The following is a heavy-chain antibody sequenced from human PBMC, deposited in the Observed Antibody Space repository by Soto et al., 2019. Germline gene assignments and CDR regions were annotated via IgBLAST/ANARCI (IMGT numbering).Heavy chain of an antibody. Sequence: PSETLSLTCTVSGGSISSYYWSWIRQPPGKGLEWIGYIYYSGSANYNPSLKSRVTISVDTSKNQFSLKLSSVTAADTAVYYCARVGPIAVAGLDAIDIWGQGTMVTVSS. CDR3: ARVGPIAVAGLDAIDI. CDR1: GGSISSYY. J-gene: IGHJ3*02. D-gene: IGHD6-19*01. CDR2: IYYSGSA. V-gene: IGHV4-59*12.